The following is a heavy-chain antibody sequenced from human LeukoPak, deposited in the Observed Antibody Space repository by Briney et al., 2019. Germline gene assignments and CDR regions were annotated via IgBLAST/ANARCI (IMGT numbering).Heavy chain of an antibody. V-gene: IGHV4-34*01. CDR3: ARINVVNDAFDI. Sequence: SETLSLTCAVYGGSFSGYYWSWIRQPPGKGLEWIGEINHSGSTNYNPSLKSRVTISVDTSKNQFSLKLSSVTAADTAVYYCARINVVNDAFDIWGQGTMVTVSS. CDR1: GGSFSGYY. D-gene: IGHD3-22*01. J-gene: IGHJ3*02. CDR2: INHSGST.